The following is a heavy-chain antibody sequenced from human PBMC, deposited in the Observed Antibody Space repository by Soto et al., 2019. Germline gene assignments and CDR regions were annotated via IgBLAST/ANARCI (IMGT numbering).Heavy chain of an antibody. Sequence: GGSLRLSCAASGFTFSSYAMSWVRQAPGKGLEWVSAISGSGGSTYYADSVKGRFTISRDNSKNTLYLQMNSLRAEDTAVYYCAKDVRGRSDDYGDYLGYYYYYYMDVWGKGTTVTVSS. CDR2: ISGSGGST. CDR1: GFTFSSYA. J-gene: IGHJ6*03. V-gene: IGHV3-23*01. CDR3: AKDVRGRSDDYGDYLGYYYYYYMDV. D-gene: IGHD4-17*01.